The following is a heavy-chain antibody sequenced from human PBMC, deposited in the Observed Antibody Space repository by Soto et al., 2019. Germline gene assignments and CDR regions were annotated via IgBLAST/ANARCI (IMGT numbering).Heavy chain of an antibody. Sequence: QLQLQESGSGLVKPSQTLSLTCAVSGGSISSGGDSWSWIRQPPGKGLEWIGYIYHSGSTYYNPSIKRRVPISVDRSKNQFSLKLSSVTAADTAVYYCARENNVLPGGYFDYWGQGPLVTVSS. CDR2: IYHSGST. J-gene: IGHJ4*02. V-gene: IGHV4-30-2*01. CDR1: GGSISSGGDS. D-gene: IGHD3-10*01. CDR3: ARENNVLPGGYFDY.